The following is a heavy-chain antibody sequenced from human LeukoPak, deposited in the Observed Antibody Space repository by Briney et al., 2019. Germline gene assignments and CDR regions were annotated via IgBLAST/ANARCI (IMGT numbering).Heavy chain of an antibody. V-gene: IGHV3-7*03. CDR2: IKQDGSEK. J-gene: IGHJ4*02. CDR1: GFTFSSYW. CDR3: AKSRPGSANGALQIFDN. D-gene: IGHD2-15*01. Sequence: GGSLRLSCAASGFTFSSYWMSWVRQAPGKGLEWVATIKQDGSEKYYVDSVKGRFTISRDNSNNSLFVQMNSLRAEDTAVYFCAKSRPGSANGALQIFDNCGQGTLVTVSS.